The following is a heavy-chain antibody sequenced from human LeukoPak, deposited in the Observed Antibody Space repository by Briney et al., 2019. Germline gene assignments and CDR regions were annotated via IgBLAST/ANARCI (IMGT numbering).Heavy chain of an antibody. V-gene: IGHV4-38-2*02. Sequence: PSETLSLTCTVSGYSINNGYYWGWIRQPPGKGLEWIGSIYHSGKTYYNPALKSRVTISVDTSKNQFSLKLTSVTAADTAVYYFAREGPMFDSGSYSKSLGYWGQGILVTVSS. CDR3: AREGPMFDSGSYSKSLGY. CDR1: GYSINNGYY. D-gene: IGHD3-10*01. CDR2: IYHSGKT. J-gene: IGHJ4*02.